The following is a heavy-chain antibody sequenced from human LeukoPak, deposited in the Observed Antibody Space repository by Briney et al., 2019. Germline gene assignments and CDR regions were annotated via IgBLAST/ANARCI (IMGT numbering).Heavy chain of an antibody. Sequence: SETLSLTCTVSGGSISSSSYYSGWIRQPPGKGLEWIGHIYISGVTNYNPSLKSRVTMSVDTSKNQFSLKLTSVTAADTAVYYCARGNDILTGYYYFDYWGQGTLVTVSS. CDR2: IYISGVT. V-gene: IGHV4-61*05. CDR3: ARGNDILTGYYYFDY. D-gene: IGHD3-9*01. J-gene: IGHJ4*02. CDR1: GGSISSSSYY.